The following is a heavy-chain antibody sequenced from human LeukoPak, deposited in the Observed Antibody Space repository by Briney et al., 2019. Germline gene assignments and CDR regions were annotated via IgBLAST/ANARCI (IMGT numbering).Heavy chain of an antibody. D-gene: IGHD5-12*01. CDR1: GFTFRTSP. Sequence: GGSLRLSCAASGFTFRTSPMHWVRQAPGKGLEWVAVISYDGSNKYYADSVKGRFTISRDNSKNTLYLQMNSLRAEDTAVYYCARDGYSGYDSTYWGQGTLVTVSS. CDR3: ARDGYSGYDSTY. CDR2: ISYDGSNK. V-gene: IGHV3-30-3*01. J-gene: IGHJ4*02.